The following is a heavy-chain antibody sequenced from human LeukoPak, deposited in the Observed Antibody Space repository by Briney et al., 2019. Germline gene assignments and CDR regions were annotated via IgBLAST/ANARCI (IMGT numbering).Heavy chain of an antibody. Sequence: SETLSLTCTVSGGSISSSTYYWGWIRQPPGKGLEWIGSIYSSESTYYNPSLKSRVTISVDTSKNQFSLKLSSVTAADTAVYYCARRGYSYGIFHYWGQGTLVTVSS. CDR1: GGSISSSTYY. V-gene: IGHV4-39*01. CDR2: IYSSEST. CDR3: ARRGYSYGIFHY. D-gene: IGHD5-18*01. J-gene: IGHJ4*02.